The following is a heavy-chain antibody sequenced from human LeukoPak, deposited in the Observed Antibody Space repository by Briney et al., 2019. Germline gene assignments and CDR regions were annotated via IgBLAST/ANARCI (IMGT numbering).Heavy chain of an antibody. D-gene: IGHD6-13*01. Sequence: SVKVSCKASGGTFSSYAISWVRQAPGQGLEWMGRIIPIFGTANYAQTFQGRVTITTDESTSTAYMELSSLRSEDTAVYYCARQSPGYSSSWYVTYFDYWGQGTLVTVSS. V-gene: IGHV1-69*05. CDR1: GGTFSSYA. J-gene: IGHJ4*02. CDR2: IIPIFGTA. CDR3: ARQSPGYSSSWYVTYFDY.